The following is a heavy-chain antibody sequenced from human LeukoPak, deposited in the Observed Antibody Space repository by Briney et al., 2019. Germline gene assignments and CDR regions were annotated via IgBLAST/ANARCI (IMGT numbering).Heavy chain of an antibody. CDR3: ARDIRVRRLYSSGWYNWFDP. J-gene: IGHJ5*02. CDR1: GGSISSYY. CDR2: IYYSGST. Sequence: PSETLSLTCTVSGGSISSYYWSWIRQPPGKGLEWIGYIYYSGSTNYNPSLKSRVTISVDTSKNQFSLRLSSVTAADTAVYYCARDIRVRRLYSSGWYNWFDPWGQGTLVTVSS. D-gene: IGHD6-19*01. V-gene: IGHV4-59*01.